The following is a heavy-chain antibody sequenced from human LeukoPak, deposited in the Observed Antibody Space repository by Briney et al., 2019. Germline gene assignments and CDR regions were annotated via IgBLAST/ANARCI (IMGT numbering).Heavy chain of an antibody. CDR3: TNLGYTD. CDR2: IKDDGSGK. CDR1: GFTVSTSW. Sequence: RAGGSLRPSCAASGFTVSTSWMTWASQAPGKGLEWVASIKDDGSGKYYVDSVKGPFTTSRDNAKTSLYLQMNSLGVEDTAVYYCTNLGYTDWGQGTLVTVSS. J-gene: IGHJ4*02. D-gene: IGHD5-18*01. V-gene: IGHV3-7*01.